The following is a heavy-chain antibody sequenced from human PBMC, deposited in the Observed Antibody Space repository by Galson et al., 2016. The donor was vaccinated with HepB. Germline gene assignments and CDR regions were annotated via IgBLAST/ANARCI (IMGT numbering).Heavy chain of an antibody. V-gene: IGHV4-39*01. J-gene: IGHJ5*02. CDR3: AGQSAGVYNYFDT. Sequence: ETLSLTCTVSGSSISSSVYYWGWIRQPPGKGLEWIGSVSYTGSTYYTPSLRSRFTISVDTSQNHFSLRLSTVTAAETAIYFCAGQSAGVYNYFDTWGQGTLFTVSS. CDR2: VSYTGST. D-gene: IGHD1-20*01. CDR1: GSSISSSVYY.